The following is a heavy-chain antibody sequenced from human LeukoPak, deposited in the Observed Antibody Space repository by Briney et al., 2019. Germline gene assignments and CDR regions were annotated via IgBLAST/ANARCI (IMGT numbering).Heavy chain of an antibody. CDR1: GFTFSNFA. D-gene: IGHD6-19*01. V-gene: IGHV3-23*01. Sequence: GSLSLSCAVSGFTFSNFAMSWVRQAPGKGLEWVSTVSGSVGRTDFADSVKGRFTISRDNSKNTLYLQMSSLRADGTAVYYCAKTSSGWYNFDSWGQGTLVTVSS. J-gene: IGHJ4*02. CDR3: AKTSSGWYNFDS. CDR2: VSGSVGRT.